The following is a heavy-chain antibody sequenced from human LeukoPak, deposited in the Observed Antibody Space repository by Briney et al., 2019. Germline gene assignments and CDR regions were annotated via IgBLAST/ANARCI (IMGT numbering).Heavy chain of an antibody. CDR1: GFTFSSYS. CDR3: ARDIGHPHCSGGSCPGRDY. D-gene: IGHD2-15*01. Sequence: PGGSLRLSCAASGFTFSSYSMNWVRQAPGKGLEWVSSISSSSSYIYYADSVKGRFTISRDNAKNSLYLQMNSLRAEDTAVYYCARDIGHPHCSGGSCPGRDYWGQGTLVTVSS. J-gene: IGHJ4*02. V-gene: IGHV3-21*01. CDR2: ISSSSSYI.